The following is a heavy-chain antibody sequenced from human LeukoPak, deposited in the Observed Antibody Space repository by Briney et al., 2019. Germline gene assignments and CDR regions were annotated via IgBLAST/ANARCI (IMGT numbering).Heavy chain of an antibody. CDR3: ARYVLLWFGEGRDDY. CDR2: ISYDGSNK. CDR1: GFTFSSYA. D-gene: IGHD3-10*01. V-gene: IGHV3-30-3*01. Sequence: GRSLRLSCAASGFTFSSYAMHWVRQAPGKGLEWVAVISYDGSNKYYADSVKGRFTISRDNAKNSLYLQMNSLRAEDTAVYYCARYVLLWFGEGRDDYWGQGTLVTVSS. J-gene: IGHJ4*02.